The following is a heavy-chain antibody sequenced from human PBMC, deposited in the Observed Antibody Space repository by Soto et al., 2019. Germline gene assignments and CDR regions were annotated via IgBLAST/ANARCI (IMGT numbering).Heavy chain of an antibody. J-gene: IGHJ6*02. Sequence: PSETLSLTCTVSGGSISISSYYWGCMRQPPGKGLEWIGSIYYSGSTYYNPSLKSRVTISVDTSKNQFSLKLSSVTAADTAVYYCARHSYGSGDPYGMDVWGQGTTVTVSS. D-gene: IGHD3-10*01. CDR2: IYYSGST. CDR1: GGSISISSYY. CDR3: ARHSYGSGDPYGMDV. V-gene: IGHV4-39*01.